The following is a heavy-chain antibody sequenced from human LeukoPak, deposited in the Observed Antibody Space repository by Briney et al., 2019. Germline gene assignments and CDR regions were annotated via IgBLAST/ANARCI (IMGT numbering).Heavy chain of an antibody. CDR2: IYYSGST. CDR1: GGSISSYY. Sequence: SETLSLTCTVSGGSISSYYWSWIRQPPGKGLEWIGYIYYSGSTKYNPSLKSRITISVDTSKNQFSLNLRSVTAADTAVYYCAVAKGSGLDAFDIWGQGTMVTVSS. V-gene: IGHV4-59*12. CDR3: AVAKGSGLDAFDI. D-gene: IGHD3-10*01. J-gene: IGHJ3*02.